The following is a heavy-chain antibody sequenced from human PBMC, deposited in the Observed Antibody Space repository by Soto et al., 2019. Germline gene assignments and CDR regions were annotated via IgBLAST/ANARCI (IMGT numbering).Heavy chain of an antibody. CDR2: ISYDGSNK. Sequence: GGSLRLSCAASGFTFSSYGMHWVRQAPGKGLEWVAIISYDGSNKYYADSVKGRFTISRDNSKNTLYLQMNSLRAEDTAVYYCAKGHSNPGVYYGMDVWGQGTTVTVSS. CDR3: AKGHSNPGVYYGMDV. CDR1: GFTFSSYG. J-gene: IGHJ6*02. V-gene: IGHV3-30*18. D-gene: IGHD4-4*01.